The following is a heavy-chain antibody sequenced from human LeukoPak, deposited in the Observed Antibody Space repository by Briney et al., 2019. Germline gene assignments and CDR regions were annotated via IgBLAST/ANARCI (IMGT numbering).Heavy chain of an antibody. CDR1: GYTFTGYY. CDR2: INPNSGGT. Sequence: GAPVKVSCKASGYTFTGYYMHWVRQAPGQGLEWMGWINPNSGGTNYAQKFQGRVTMTRDTSISTAYMELSRLRSDDTAVYYCARIAARPGFGDWFDPWGQGTLVTVSS. J-gene: IGHJ5*02. V-gene: IGHV1-2*02. D-gene: IGHD6-6*01. CDR3: ARIAARPGFGDWFDP.